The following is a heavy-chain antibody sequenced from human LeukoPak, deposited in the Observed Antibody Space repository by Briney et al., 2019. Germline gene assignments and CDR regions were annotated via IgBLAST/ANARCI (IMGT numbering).Heavy chain of an antibody. V-gene: IGHV1-2*02. D-gene: IGHD2/OR15-2a*01. Sequence: GASVKVSCKASGYTFTGYYMHWVRQARGRGLEWMGWISPNSGGTNYAQKFQGRVTMTRDTSISTAYMELSRLRSDDTAVYYCAAGARISVWSGIPADYWGQGTLVTVSS. CDR3: AAGARISVWSGIPADY. CDR1: GYTFTGYY. CDR2: ISPNSGGT. J-gene: IGHJ4*02.